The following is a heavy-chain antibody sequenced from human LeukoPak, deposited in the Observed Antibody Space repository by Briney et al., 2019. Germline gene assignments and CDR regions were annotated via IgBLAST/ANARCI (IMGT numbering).Heavy chain of an antibody. D-gene: IGHD3-22*01. Sequence: SETLSLTCTVSGGSISSYYWSWIRQPPGKGLEWIGYIYYSGSTYYNPSLKSRVTISVDTSKNQFSLKLSSVTAADTAVYYCARDSQWLSRSGDYWGRGTLVTVSS. CDR1: GGSISSYY. V-gene: IGHV4-59*12. CDR3: ARDSQWLSRSGDY. J-gene: IGHJ4*02. CDR2: IYYSGST.